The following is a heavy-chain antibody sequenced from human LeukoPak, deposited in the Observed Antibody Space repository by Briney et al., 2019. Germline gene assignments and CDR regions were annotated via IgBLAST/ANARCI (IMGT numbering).Heavy chain of an antibody. CDR2: IIPIVGTA. Sequence: SVKVSCKASGGTFSSYAISWVRQAPGQGLEWMGGIIPIVGTANYAQKFQGRVTITADESTSTAYMELSSLRSEDTAVYYCATAQYCSGGSCYSFHYYYYYMDVWGKGTTVTVSS. CDR1: GGTFSSYA. V-gene: IGHV1-69*13. J-gene: IGHJ6*03. D-gene: IGHD2-15*01. CDR3: ATAQYCSGGSCYSFHYYYYYMDV.